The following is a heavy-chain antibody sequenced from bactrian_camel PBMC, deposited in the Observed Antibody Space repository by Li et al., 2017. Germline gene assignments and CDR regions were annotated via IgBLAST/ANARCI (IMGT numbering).Heavy chain of an antibody. CDR2: INTDGRT. Sequence: QLVESGGGLVQSGGSLRLSCVASGFAISEQGKSWVRRPPGKDLEYVATINTDGRTHYRESVEGRFTISRDNAKNTLYLQMNSLKPEDTAMYYCAADCPTVGGGSRAAVFGYWGQGTRSPSP. V-gene: IGHV3S31*01. J-gene: IGHJ6*01. D-gene: IGHD2*01. CDR1: GFAISEQG. CDR3: AADCPTVGGGSRAAVFGY.